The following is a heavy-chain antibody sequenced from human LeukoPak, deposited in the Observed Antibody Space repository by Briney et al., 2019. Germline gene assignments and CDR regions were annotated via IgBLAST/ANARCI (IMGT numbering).Heavy chain of an antibody. CDR3: ARHGLSGPVQIDY. D-gene: IGHD2-8*02. CDR2: IYYSGST. CDR1: GGSISSSSYY. J-gene: IGHJ4*02. Sequence: SETLSLTCTVSGGSISSSSYYWGWIRQPPGKGLEWIGSIYYSGSTYYNPSLKSRVTISVDTSKNQFSLKLSSVTAADTAVYYCARHGLSGPVQIDYWGQGTLVTVSS. V-gene: IGHV4-39*01.